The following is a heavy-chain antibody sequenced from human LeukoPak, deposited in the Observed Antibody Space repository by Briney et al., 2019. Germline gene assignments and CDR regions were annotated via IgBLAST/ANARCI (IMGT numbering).Heavy chain of an antibody. J-gene: IGHJ4*02. CDR3: AKDGPQVEMATIMAY. V-gene: IGHV3-23*01. Sequence: GGSLRLSCAASGFTFSSYAMRWVRQAPGKGLEWVSAISGSGGSTYYADSVKGRFTISRDNSKNTLYLQMNSLRAEDPAVYYCAKDGPQVEMATIMAYWGQGTLVTVSS. CDR2: ISGSGGST. CDR1: GFTFSSYA. D-gene: IGHD5-24*01.